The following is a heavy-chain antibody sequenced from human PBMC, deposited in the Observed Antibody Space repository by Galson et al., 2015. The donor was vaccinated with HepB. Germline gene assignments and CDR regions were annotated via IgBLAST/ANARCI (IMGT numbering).Heavy chain of an antibody. D-gene: IGHD1-20*01. CDR3: ARGVPNWKHSREYYFDY. V-gene: IGHV3-30*04. Sequence: SLRLSCAASGFTFTSYAMHWVRQAPGKGLEWVAVISYDGSNKYYADSVKGRFTISRDNSKNTLYVQMNSLRAEDTAVSYCARGVPNWKHSREYYFDYWGQGTVVTVSS. CDR2: ISYDGSNK. CDR1: GFTFTSYA. J-gene: IGHJ4*02.